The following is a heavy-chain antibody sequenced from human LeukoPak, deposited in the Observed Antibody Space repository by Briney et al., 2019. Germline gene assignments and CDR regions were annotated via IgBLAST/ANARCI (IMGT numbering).Heavy chain of an antibody. Sequence: GGSLRLSCAASGSTFSDYYMSWIRQAPGKGLEWVSYISSSGSTIYYADSVKGRFTISRDNAKNSLYLQMNSLRAEDTAVYYCASPSTPRAAAGYYYYYGMDVWGQGTTVTVSS. CDR2: ISSSGSTI. V-gene: IGHV3-11*01. CDR3: ASPSTPRAAAGYYYYYGMDV. CDR1: GSTFSDYY. J-gene: IGHJ6*02. D-gene: IGHD6-13*01.